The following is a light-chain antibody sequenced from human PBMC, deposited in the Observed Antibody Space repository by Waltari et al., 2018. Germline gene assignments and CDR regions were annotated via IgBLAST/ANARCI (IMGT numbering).Light chain of an antibody. Sequence: DIVMTQSPLSLPVTPGEPASISCRSNQSLLHSNGYNYLDWFLQKPGQSPHVLIYLTSYRASGVPDRFSGSGSGTDFTLNISRVEAEDVGVYYCMQALQTPRTFGQGTRLEIK. CDR1: QSLLHSNGYNY. CDR3: MQALQTPRT. CDR2: LTS. V-gene: IGKV2-28*01. J-gene: IGKJ2*01.